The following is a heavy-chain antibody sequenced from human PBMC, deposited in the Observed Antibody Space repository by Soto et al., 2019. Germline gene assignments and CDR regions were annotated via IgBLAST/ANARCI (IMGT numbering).Heavy chain of an antibody. D-gene: IGHD3-3*01. CDR3: ARDHLLTIRAFDI. CDR2: IGSSSTTM. Sequence: PGGSLRLSCAASGFTFTSYAMNWVRQAPGKGLEWVAFIGSSSTTMYYADSLKARFTVSRDNAKNSLYLQMNSLRDEDTAVYYCARDHLLTIRAFDIWGQGTMVTVSS. V-gene: IGHV3-48*02. J-gene: IGHJ3*02. CDR1: GFTFTSYA.